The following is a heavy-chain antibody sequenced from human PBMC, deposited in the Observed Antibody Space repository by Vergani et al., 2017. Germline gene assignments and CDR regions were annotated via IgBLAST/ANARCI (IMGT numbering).Heavy chain of an antibody. D-gene: IGHD1-1*01. CDR1: GGSLSGFY. Sequence: QVQLQQWGAGLLKPSETLSLTCAVSGGSLSGFYWGWIRQPPGKGLEWIGSIYHSGSTYYNPSLKSRVTISVDTSKNQFSLKLSSVTAADTAVYYCARARTTGTIFDYWGQGTLVTVSS. CDR2: IYHSGST. J-gene: IGHJ4*02. CDR3: ARARTTGTIFDY. V-gene: IGHV4-34*01.